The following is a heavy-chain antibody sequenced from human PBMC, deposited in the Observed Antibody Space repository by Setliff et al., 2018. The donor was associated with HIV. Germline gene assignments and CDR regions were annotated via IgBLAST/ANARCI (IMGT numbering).Heavy chain of an antibody. V-gene: IGHV1-69*13. Sequence: SVKVSCKASGGIFSSYTINWVRQAPGQGLEWMGGIIPIFGTANYAQKFQGRVTITADESTSTAYMELSRLRSDDTAVYYCARSPRYSSGWYDSYFDQWGQGTLVTVS. CDR1: GGIFSSYT. CDR3: ARSPRYSSGWYDSYFDQ. D-gene: IGHD6-19*01. J-gene: IGHJ4*02. CDR2: IIPIFGTA.